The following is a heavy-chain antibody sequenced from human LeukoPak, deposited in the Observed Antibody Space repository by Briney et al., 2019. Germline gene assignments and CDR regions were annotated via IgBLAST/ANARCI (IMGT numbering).Heavy chain of an antibody. V-gene: IGHV4-39*01. D-gene: IGHD1-14*01. CDR2: IYYSGST. J-gene: IGHJ6*02. Sequence: SETLSLTCTVSGGSISSGSYYWGWIRQPPGKGLEWIGSIYYSGSTYYNPSLKSRVTISVDTSKNQFSLKLSSVTAADTAVYYCARHVPTGYYYYGMDVWGQGTTVTVSS. CDR3: ARHVPTGYYYYGMDV. CDR1: GGSISSGSYY.